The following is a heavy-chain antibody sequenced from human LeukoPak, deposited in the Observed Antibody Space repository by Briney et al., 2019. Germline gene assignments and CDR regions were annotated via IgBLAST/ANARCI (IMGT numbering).Heavy chain of an antibody. V-gene: IGHV3-13*01. CDR1: GFIFDEHA. CDR2: IGSAGDT. J-gene: IGHJ4*02. D-gene: IGHD3-10*01. Sequence: GGSLRLSCEFSGFIFDEHAMPWVRQATGKGLEWVSAIGSAGDTYYPGSVKGRFTISRENAKNSLYLQMNSLRAGDTAVYYCARASKGDYYGSGSYLGIWGQGTLVTVSS. CDR3: ARASKGDYYGSGSYLGI.